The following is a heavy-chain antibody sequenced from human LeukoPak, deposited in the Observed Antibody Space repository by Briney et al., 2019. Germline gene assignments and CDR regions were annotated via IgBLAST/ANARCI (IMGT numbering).Heavy chain of an antibody. CDR1: GFTFSSYW. V-gene: IGHV3-74*01. D-gene: IGHD3-10*01. CDR3: ARDTSGSGNFYEY. J-gene: IGHJ4*02. CDR2: ISSDESST. Sequence: PGGSLRLSCAASGFTFSSYWMHWVRQVPGKGLVWVSRISSDESSTTYADSVKGRFTISRGNAKNTLYLQMNSLRAEDTAVYYCARDTSGSGNFYEYWGQGTLVMVSS.